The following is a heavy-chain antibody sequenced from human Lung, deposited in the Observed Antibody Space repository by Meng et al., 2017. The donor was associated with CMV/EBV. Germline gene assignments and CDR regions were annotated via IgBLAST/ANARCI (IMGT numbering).Heavy chain of an antibody. CDR3: ARTYCSSTSCTTPYYYYGMDV. Sequence: GSLRLXCTASGGSVSGGSYYWSWIRQPPGKGLEWIGYIYYSGSTNYNPSIKSRVTISVDTSKNQFSLKLSSVTAADTAVYYCARTYCSSTSCTTPYYYYGMDVXGQGXTVTVSS. CDR2: IYYSGST. CDR1: GGSVSGGSYY. V-gene: IGHV4-61*01. J-gene: IGHJ6*02. D-gene: IGHD2-2*01.